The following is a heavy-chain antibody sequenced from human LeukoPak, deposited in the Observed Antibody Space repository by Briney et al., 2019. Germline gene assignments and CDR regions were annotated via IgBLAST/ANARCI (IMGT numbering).Heavy chain of an antibody. D-gene: IGHD3-10*01. CDR2: IYYSGSA. CDR3: ASGDGGYRSGREYYFDY. CDR1: GGSISSSSYY. Sequence: SETLSLTCTVSGGSISSSSYYWGWIRQPPGKGLEWIGRIYYSGSAYYYPSLKSRVTISVDTSKNQLSLKLSSVTAADTAVYYCASGDGGYRSGREYYFDYWGRGTLVTVSS. V-gene: IGHV4-39*01. J-gene: IGHJ4*02.